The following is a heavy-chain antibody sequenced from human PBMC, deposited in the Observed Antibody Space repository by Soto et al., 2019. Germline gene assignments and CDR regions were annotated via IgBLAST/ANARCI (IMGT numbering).Heavy chain of an antibody. D-gene: IGHD3-3*01. V-gene: IGHV4-34*01. J-gene: IGHJ4*02. CDR3: ASRPYDFWSGYSD. Sequence: SETLSLTCAVYGGSFSGYYWSWIRQPPGKGLEWIGEINHSGSTNYNPSLKSRVTISVDTSKNQFSLKLSSVTAADTAVYYCASRPYDFWSGYSDWGQGTLVTVS. CDR1: GGSFSGYY. CDR2: INHSGST.